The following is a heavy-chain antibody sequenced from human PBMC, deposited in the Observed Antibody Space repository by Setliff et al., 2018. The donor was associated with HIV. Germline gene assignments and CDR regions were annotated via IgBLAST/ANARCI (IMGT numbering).Heavy chain of an antibody. J-gene: IGHJ4*02. CDR2: ISIYDGSEK. CDR3: TRSNWGSTPDFDY. D-gene: IGHD7-27*01. Sequence: GGSLRLSCAASGFTFTTYAMHWVRQAPGKGLEWVAVISIYDGSEKYYADSVKGRFTISRDNSKNMLYLEMNSLRAEDTAVYYCTRSNWGSTPDFDYWGQGTMVTVSS. V-gene: IGHV3-30*04. CDR1: GFTFTTYA.